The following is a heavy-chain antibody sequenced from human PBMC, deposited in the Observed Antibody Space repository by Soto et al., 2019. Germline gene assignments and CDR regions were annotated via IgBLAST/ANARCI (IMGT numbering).Heavy chain of an antibody. CDR3: ARDTTAPNRDYDSSGYLFDY. Sequence: PSETLSLTCAVSGYSISSGYYWGWIRQPPGKGLEWIGSIYHSGSTYYNPSLKSRVTISVDTSKNQFSLKLSSVTAADTAVYYCARDTTAPNRDYDSSGYLFDYWGQGTLVTVSS. V-gene: IGHV4-38-2*02. CDR1: GYSISSGYY. CDR2: IYHSGST. D-gene: IGHD3-22*01. J-gene: IGHJ4*02.